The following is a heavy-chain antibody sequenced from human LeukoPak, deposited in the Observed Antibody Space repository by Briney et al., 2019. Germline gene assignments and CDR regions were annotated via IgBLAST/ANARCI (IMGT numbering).Heavy chain of an antibody. Sequence: PSETLSLTCAVCGGSFSGYYWTWIRQPPGKGLEWIGEINHSGSSNYSPSLKSRVTISVDTSKNQFSLKLSSVTAADTAVYYCARRNPGSGWPFDYWGQGTLVTVSS. CDR1: GGSFSGYY. J-gene: IGHJ4*02. V-gene: IGHV4-34*01. CDR2: INHSGSS. CDR3: ARRNPGSGWPFDY. D-gene: IGHD6-19*01.